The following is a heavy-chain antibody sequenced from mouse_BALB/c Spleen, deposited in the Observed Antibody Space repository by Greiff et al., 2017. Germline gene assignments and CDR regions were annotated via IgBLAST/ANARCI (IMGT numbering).Heavy chain of an antibody. V-gene: IGHV14-3*02. CDR2: IDPANGNT. D-gene: IGHD2-3*01. Sequence: EVMLVESGAELVKPGASVKLSCTASGFNIKDTYMHWVKQRPEQGLEWIGRIDPANGNTKYDPKFQGKATITADTSSNTAYLQLSSLTSEDTAVYYCARGDGYFWGQGTLVTVSA. J-gene: IGHJ3*01. CDR3: ARGDGYF. CDR1: GFNIKDTY.